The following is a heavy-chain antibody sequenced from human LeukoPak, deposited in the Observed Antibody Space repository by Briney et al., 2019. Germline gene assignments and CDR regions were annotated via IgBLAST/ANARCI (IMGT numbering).Heavy chain of an antibody. CDR1: GDSISSGNCY. D-gene: IGHD2-2*02. CDR2: IYTSGST. J-gene: IGHJ4*02. Sequence: PSETLSLTCTVSGDSISSGNCYWTWIRQPAGKGLEWIGRIYTSGSTNYNPSLKSRVTISVDTSKNQFSLKLSSVTAADTAVYYCARALGMDCSSTSCYMYYFDYWGQGTLVTVSS. CDR3: ARALGMDCSSTSCYMYYFDY. V-gene: IGHV4-61*02.